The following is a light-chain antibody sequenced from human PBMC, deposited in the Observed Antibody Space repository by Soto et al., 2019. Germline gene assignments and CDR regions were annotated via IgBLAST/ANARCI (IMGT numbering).Light chain of an antibody. J-gene: IGLJ3*02. Sequence: QSVLTQPPSVSGSPGQSITISCTGTSSDVELYNLVSWYQQLPGKAPKLIIYEVNERPSGISDRFSGSKSGNTSSLTISGLQDEDEDDYYCCSYVGSSILMFGGGTKVTV. CDR2: EVN. CDR3: CSYVGSSILM. CDR1: SSDVELYNL. V-gene: IGLV2-23*02.